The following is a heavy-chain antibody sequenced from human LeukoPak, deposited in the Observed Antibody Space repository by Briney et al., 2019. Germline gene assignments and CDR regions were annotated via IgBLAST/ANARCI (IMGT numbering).Heavy chain of an antibody. Sequence: GGSLRLSCAASGFTFSNYAMSWVRQAPGKGLEWVSSVTGSGDSTSYADSVKGRFTMSRDNSKNMLYIQMSSLRAEDTAVYYCAKGDDYCDLRAFDLWGQGTMVTVSS. D-gene: IGHD4-17*01. CDR2: VTGSGDST. J-gene: IGHJ3*01. CDR3: AKGDDYCDLRAFDL. V-gene: IGHV3-23*01. CDR1: GFTFSNYA.